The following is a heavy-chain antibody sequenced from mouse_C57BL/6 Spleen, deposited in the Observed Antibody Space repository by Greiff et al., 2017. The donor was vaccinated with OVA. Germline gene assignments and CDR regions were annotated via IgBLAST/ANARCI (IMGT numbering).Heavy chain of an antibody. V-gene: IGHV1-26*01. CDR1: GYTFTDYY. J-gene: IGHJ2*01. Sequence: VQLKHSGPELVKPGASVKISCKASGYTFTDYYMNWVKQSHGKSLEWIGDINPNNGGTSYNQKFKGKATLTVDKSSSTAYMELRSLTSEDSAVYYCARGGDDGYSDYWGQGTTLTVSS. CDR2: INPNNGGT. CDR3: ARGGDDGYSDY. D-gene: IGHD2-3*01.